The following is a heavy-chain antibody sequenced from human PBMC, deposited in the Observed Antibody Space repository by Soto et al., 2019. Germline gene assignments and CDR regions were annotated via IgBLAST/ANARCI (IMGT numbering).Heavy chain of an antibody. CDR3: ARVWVWYSSGWYRYYFDY. Sequence: SETLSLTCTVSGGSISSGGYYWSWIRQHPGKGLEWIGYIYYSGSTYYNPSLKSRVTISVDTSKNQFSLKLSSVTAADTAVYYCARVWVWYSSGWYRYYFDYWGQGTLVTVSS. CDR1: GGSISSGGYY. V-gene: IGHV4-31*03. D-gene: IGHD6-19*01. J-gene: IGHJ4*02. CDR2: IYYSGST.